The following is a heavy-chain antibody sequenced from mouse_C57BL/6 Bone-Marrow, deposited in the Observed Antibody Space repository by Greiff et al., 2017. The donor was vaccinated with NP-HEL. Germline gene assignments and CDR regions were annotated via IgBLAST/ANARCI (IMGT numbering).Heavy chain of an antibody. Sequence: EVKVVESGGGLVKPGGSLKLSCAASGFTFSSYAMSWVRQTPEKRLEWVATISDGGSYTYYPDNVKGRFTISRDNAKNNLYLQMSHLKSEDTAMYYCARNYGSIWYFDVWGTGTTVTVSS. CDR1: GFTFSSYA. J-gene: IGHJ1*03. V-gene: IGHV5-4*03. CDR2: ISDGGSYT. CDR3: ARNYGSIWYFDV. D-gene: IGHD1-1*01.